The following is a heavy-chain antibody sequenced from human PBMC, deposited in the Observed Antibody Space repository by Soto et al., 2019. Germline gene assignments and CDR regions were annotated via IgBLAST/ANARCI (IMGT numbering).Heavy chain of an antibody. CDR2: IYYSGSA. J-gene: IGHJ6*02. CDR1: GDSVTSVSDY. CDR3: ARGVGFGYYYYHMEL. V-gene: IGHV4-61*01. D-gene: IGHD3-10*01. Sequence: SETLSLTCTVSGDSVTSVSDYWSWIRQPPGKGLEWIGYIYYSGSADYNPSLGSRVTISIDTSKNQFSLKLTSVTAADTAVYYCARGVGFGYYYYHMELWGQGTTVTSP.